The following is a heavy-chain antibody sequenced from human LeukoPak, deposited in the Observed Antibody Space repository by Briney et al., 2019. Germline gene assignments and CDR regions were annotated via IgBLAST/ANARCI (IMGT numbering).Heavy chain of an antibody. D-gene: IGHD3-10*01. Sequence: ASVKVSCKASGYTFTAHYIHWVRQAPGQGLEWMGWIDPNSGGTNYAQKFLGSVTMTGDTSINTAFMELSRLRSDDTAIYYCARGRGTTMVRGVITNYFDLWGRGSLVSVSS. CDR3: ARGRGTTMVRGVITNYFDL. CDR1: GYTFTAHY. V-gene: IGHV1-2*02. J-gene: IGHJ2*01. CDR2: IDPNSGGT.